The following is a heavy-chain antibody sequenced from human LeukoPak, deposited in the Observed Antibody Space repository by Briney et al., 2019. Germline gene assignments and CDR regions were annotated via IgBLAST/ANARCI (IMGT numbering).Heavy chain of an antibody. CDR3: AREVLWFGEFTKAFGFDY. V-gene: IGHV1-2*02. CDR2: INPNSGGT. Sequence: ASVKVSCKASGHTFTGYYMHWVRQAPGQGLEWMGWINPNSGGTNYAQKFQGRVTMTRDTSISTAYMELSRLRSDDTAVYYCAREVLWFGEFTKAFGFDYWGQGTLVTVSS. D-gene: IGHD3-10*01. CDR1: GHTFTGYY. J-gene: IGHJ4*02.